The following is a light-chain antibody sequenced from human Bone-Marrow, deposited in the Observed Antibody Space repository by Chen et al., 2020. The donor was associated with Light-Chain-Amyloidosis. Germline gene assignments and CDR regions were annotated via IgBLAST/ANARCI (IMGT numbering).Light chain of an antibody. CDR2: EVT. V-gene: IGLV2-14*01. CDR1: SSDVGGDNH. Sequence: QSALTQTASVSGSPGQSITISCTGTSSDVGGDNHVSWYQQHPDKAPKLMIYEVTNRPSWVTDRFSGSKSENTASLTISGLQTEDEADYFCSSYTITNTLVFGSGTRVTVL. J-gene: IGLJ1*01. CDR3: SSYTITNTLV.